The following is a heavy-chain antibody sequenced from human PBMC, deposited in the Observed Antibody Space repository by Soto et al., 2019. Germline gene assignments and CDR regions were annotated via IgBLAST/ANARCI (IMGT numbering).Heavy chain of an antibody. D-gene: IGHD1-26*01. CDR3: ARDVSGNLDY. V-gene: IGHV3-7*01. Sequence: VQLVESGGGLVQPGGSLRLSCAASGFTFSTYWMAWVRQAPGKGLEWVANIRQDGSERNYVGSVKGRFTISRDNAKTSLYLQMDSLRAEDTAVYYCARDVSGNLDYWGQGTLVTVSS. CDR2: IRQDGSER. CDR1: GFTFSTYW. J-gene: IGHJ4*02.